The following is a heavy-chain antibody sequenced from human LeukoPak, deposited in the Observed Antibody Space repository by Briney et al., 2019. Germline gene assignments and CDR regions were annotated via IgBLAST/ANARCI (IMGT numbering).Heavy chain of an antibody. J-gene: IGHJ6*03. CDR2: IKQDGSEK. Sequence: GSLRLSCAASGLTTSSYLMSWVRHAPGKGLEWVANIKQDGSEKYSVESVKGRFTISRDNAKNSLYLQMNSLRAEDTAVYYCARGAGYCSSTTCSDYYYMDVWGKGTTVTVSS. CDR1: GLTTSSYL. D-gene: IGHD2-2*01. V-gene: IGHV3-7*01. CDR3: ARGAGYCSSTTCSDYYYMDV.